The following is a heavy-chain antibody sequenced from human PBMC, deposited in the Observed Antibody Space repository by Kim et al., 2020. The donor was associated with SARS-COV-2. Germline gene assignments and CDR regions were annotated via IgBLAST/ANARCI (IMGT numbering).Heavy chain of an antibody. V-gene: IGHV3-7*03. CDR3: ARAGSGLQYFDY. D-gene: IGHD6-19*01. Sequence: SYVDSVKGRFTVSRNNAKNSLYLQRNSLRAENTAVYYCARAGSGLQYFDYWGQGTLVTVSS. J-gene: IGHJ4*02.